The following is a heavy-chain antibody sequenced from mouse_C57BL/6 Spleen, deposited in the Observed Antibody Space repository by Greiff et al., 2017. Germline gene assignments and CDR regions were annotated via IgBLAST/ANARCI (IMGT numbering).Heavy chain of an antibody. CDR2: ISSGSSTI. D-gene: IGHD1-1*01. CDR3: ANTYYYGSRALPYYAMDY. CDR1: GFTFSDYG. Sequence: EVQLQESGGGLVKPGGSLKLSCAASGFTFSDYGMHWVRQAPEKGLEWVAYISSGSSTISYADKVKGRFTISRDNAKNTLFLHMTSLRSEDTAMYYCANTYYYGSRALPYYAMDYWGQGTSVTVSS. J-gene: IGHJ4*01. V-gene: IGHV5-17*01.